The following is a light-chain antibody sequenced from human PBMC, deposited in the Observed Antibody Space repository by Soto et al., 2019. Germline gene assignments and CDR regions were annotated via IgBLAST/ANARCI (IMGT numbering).Light chain of an antibody. CDR1: QSVSSS. CDR2: GAS. Sequence: IVLTQSPATLSVSPGDTATPSCRANQSVSSSLAWYQQKPGQAPRLLIYGASTRATAIPARFSGSGSGTEFTLNITSLQSEDIAVYYCQQYDSWLVWTFGQGTKVDIK. CDR3: QQYDSWLVWT. J-gene: IGKJ1*01. V-gene: IGKV3-15*01.